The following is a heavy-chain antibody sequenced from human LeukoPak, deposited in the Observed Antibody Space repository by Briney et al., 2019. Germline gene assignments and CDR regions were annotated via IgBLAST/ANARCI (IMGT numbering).Heavy chain of an antibody. CDR3: ARGDYCSGGSCYSGSFDY. V-gene: IGHV1-18*01. CDR2: TSAHNGDI. D-gene: IGHD2-15*01. CDR1: GYTFTNYG. Sequence: GASVKVSCKASGYTFTNYGITWVRQALGQGLEWMGWTSAHNGDIKYAQKFQGRVTMTTDTSTTTAYMELRSLRSDDTAVYYCARGDYCSGGSCYSGSFDYWGQGTLVTVSS. J-gene: IGHJ4*02.